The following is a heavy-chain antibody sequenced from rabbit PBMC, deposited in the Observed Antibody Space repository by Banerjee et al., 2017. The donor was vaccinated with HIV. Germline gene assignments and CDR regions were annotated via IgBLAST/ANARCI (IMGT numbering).Heavy chain of an antibody. CDR1: GFTLSSYW. D-gene: IGHD2-1*01. Sequence: QEQLKESGGGLVKPGGTLTLSCKASGFTLSSYWMCWVRQAPGKGLEWIACINTISGDTVYATWAKGRFTISKTSSTTVTLQMTSLTAADTATYFCAREESDGGGHLKLWGPGTLVTVS. CDR3: AREESDGGGHLKL. J-gene: IGHJ6*01. CDR2: INTISGDT. V-gene: IGHV1S45*01.